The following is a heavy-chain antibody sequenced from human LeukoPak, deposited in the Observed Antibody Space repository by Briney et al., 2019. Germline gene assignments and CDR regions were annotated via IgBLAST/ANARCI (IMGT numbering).Heavy chain of an antibody. D-gene: IGHD7-27*01. Sequence: PSETLSLTCTVSGGSISSSSYYWGWIRQPPGKGLEWIGSIYYSGSTYYKPSLKSRVTISVDTSKNQFSLKLSSVTAADTAVYYCARGEVTGVYYYHGMDVWGQGTMVTVSS. CDR3: ARGEVTGVYYYHGMDV. CDR1: GGSISSSSYY. V-gene: IGHV4-39*07. J-gene: IGHJ6*02. CDR2: IYYSGST.